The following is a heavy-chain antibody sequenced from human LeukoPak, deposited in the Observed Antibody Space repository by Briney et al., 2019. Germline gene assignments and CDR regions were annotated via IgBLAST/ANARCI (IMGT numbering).Heavy chain of an antibody. CDR2: ISAYNGNT. J-gene: IGHJ5*02. CDR3: ARDGNYYGSGKSHNWFDP. V-gene: IGHV1-18*01. D-gene: IGHD3-10*01. CDR1: GYTFTSYG. Sequence: ASVKVSCKASGYTFTSYGISWVRQAPGQGLEWMGWISAYNGNTNYAQKLQGRVTMTTDTSTSTAYMELRSLRSDDTAVYYCARDGNYYGSGKSHNWFDPWGQGTLVTVSS.